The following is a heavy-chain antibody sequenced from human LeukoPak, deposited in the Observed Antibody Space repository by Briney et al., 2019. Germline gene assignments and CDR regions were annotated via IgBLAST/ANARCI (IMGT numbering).Heavy chain of an antibody. CDR1: GGTFSSYA. Sequence: SVKVSCKASGGTFSSYAISWVRQAPGQGLEWMGGIIPIFGTANYAQKFQGRVTITADESTSTAYMELSSLRSEDTAVYYCARDSPCSGGSCYQNDYWGQGTLSPSPQ. J-gene: IGHJ4*02. V-gene: IGHV1-69*13. CDR2: IIPIFGTA. D-gene: IGHD2-15*01. CDR3: ARDSPCSGGSCYQNDY.